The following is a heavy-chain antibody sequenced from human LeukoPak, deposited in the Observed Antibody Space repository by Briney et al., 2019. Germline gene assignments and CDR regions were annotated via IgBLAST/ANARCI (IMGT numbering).Heavy chain of an antibody. Sequence: SETLSLTCAVYGGSFSGYYWSWIRQPPGKGLEWIGEINHSGSTYYNPSLKSRVTISVDRSKNQFSLKLSSVTAADTAVYYCARGGYCSSTSCRKYYFDYWGQGTLVTVSS. CDR1: GGSFSGYY. CDR3: ARGGYCSSTSCRKYYFDY. CDR2: INHSGST. J-gene: IGHJ4*02. V-gene: IGHV4-34*01. D-gene: IGHD2-2*01.